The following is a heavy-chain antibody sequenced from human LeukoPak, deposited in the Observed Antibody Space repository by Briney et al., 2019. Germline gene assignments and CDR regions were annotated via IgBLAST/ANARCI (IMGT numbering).Heavy chain of an antibody. CDR3: AREGTSGSGWYWFDP. Sequence: PSETLSLTCAVYGGSFSGYYWSWIRQPPGKGLEWIGEINHSGSTNYNPSLKSRVTISVDTSKNQSSLKLISVTAADTAVYYCAREGTSGSGWYWFDPWGQGTLVTVSS. J-gene: IGHJ5*02. CDR1: GGSFSGYY. CDR2: INHSGST. V-gene: IGHV4-34*01. D-gene: IGHD6-19*01.